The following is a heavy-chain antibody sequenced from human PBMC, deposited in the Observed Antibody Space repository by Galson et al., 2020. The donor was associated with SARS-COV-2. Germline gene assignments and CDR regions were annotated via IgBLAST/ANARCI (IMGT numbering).Heavy chain of an antibody. Sequence: SETLSLTCTVSGGSISSGGYYWSWIRQHPGKGLEWIGYIYYSGSTYYNPSLKSRVTISVDTSKNQFSLKLSSVTAADTAVYYCARALGRITIFGVVIINYFDYWGQGTLATVSS. CDR1: GGSISSGGYY. CDR2: IYYSGST. J-gene: IGHJ4*02. D-gene: IGHD3-3*01. CDR3: ARALGRITIFGVVIINYFDY. V-gene: IGHV4-31*03.